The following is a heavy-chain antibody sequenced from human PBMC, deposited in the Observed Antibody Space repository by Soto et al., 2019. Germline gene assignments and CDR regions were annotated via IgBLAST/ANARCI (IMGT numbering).Heavy chain of an antibody. CDR3: ASIVTTDDAFDI. V-gene: IGHV3-74*01. J-gene: IGHJ3*02. CDR2: INSDGSST. D-gene: IGHD4-17*01. Sequence: EVQLVESGGGLVQPGGSLRLSCAASGFTFSSYWMHWVRQAPGKGLVWVSRINSDGSSTRYADSVKGRFTISRDNAKNTLYLQMNSLRAEDTAVYYCASIVTTDDAFDIWGQGTMVTVSS. CDR1: GFTFSSYW.